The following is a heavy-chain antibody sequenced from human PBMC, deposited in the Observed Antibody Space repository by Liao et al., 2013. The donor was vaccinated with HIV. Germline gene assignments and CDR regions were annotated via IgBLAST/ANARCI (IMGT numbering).Heavy chain of an antibody. CDR3: ARELIAAAGYFDY. V-gene: IGHV4-39*07. CDR2: IYYSGST. D-gene: IGHD6-13*01. CDR1: GGSISSSSYY. J-gene: IGHJ4*02. Sequence: QVQLEQWGAGLLKPSETLSLTCTVSGGSISSSSYYWGWIRQPPGKGLEWIGSIYYSGSTYYNPSLKSRVTISVDTSKNQFSLKLSSVTAADTAVYYCARELIAAAGYFDYWGQGTLVTVSS.